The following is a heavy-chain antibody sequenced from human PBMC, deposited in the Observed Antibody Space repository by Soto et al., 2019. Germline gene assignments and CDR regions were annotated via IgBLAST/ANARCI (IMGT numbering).Heavy chain of an antibody. CDR1: GYSFTSYW. V-gene: IGHV5-10-1*01. Sequence: GESLKISCKGSGYSFTSYWISWVRQMPGKGLEWMGRIDPSDSYTNYSPSFQGHVTISADKSISTAYLQWSSLKASDTAMYYCAGEYYDSSGYYSVDYWGQGTLVTVSS. CDR2: IDPSDSYT. CDR3: AGEYYDSSGYYSVDY. J-gene: IGHJ4*02. D-gene: IGHD3-22*01.